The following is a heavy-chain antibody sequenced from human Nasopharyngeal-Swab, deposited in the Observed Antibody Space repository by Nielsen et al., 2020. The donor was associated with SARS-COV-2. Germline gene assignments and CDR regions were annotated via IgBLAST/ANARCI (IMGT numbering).Heavy chain of an antibody. J-gene: IGHJ4*02. CDR2: ISSSSSDI. V-gene: IGHV3-21*01. Sequence: GESLKISCVDSGFRDYSMNWVRQAPGKGLEWVSSISSSSSDIYYADSVKGRFTISRDNAKNSLYLQMNSLRVEDTAIYYCARESSSDYTFDYWGQGTLVTVSS. CDR1: GFRDYS. CDR3: ARESSSDYTFDY. D-gene: IGHD3-22*01.